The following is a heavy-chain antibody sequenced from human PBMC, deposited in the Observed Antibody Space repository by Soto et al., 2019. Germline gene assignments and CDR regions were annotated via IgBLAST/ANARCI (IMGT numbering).Heavy chain of an antibody. D-gene: IGHD1-1*01. CDR2: SYGRGST. V-gene: IGHV3-53*01. CDR3: AKDRPRRTSGYFFDY. J-gene: IGHJ4*02. Sequence: VRLDREKRLVGDANSYGRGSTDNAKPKKGRFYISRDNSKTTVSLHMNSLRAEDTALYYCAKDRPRRTSGYFFDYWGQGTPVPVSS.